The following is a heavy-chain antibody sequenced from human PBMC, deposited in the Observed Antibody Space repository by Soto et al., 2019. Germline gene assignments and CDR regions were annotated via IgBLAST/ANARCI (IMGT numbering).Heavy chain of an antibody. Sequence: KVSCKAPGGTFSSYAISWVRQAPGQGLEWMGGIIPIFGTANYAQKFQGRVTITADKSTSTAYMELSSLRSEDTAVYYCARDPFFGVVIIQGYYYGMDVWGQGTTVTVSS. CDR1: GGTFSSYA. J-gene: IGHJ6*02. V-gene: IGHV1-69*06. D-gene: IGHD3-3*01. CDR2: IIPIFGTA. CDR3: ARDPFFGVVIIQGYYYGMDV.